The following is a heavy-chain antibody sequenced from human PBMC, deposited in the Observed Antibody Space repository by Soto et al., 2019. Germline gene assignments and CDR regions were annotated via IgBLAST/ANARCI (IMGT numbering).Heavy chain of an antibody. CDR2: IYYSGST. D-gene: IGHD2-8*01. Sequence: SETLSLTXTVSGGSISSGGYYWSWIRQHPGKGLEWIGYIYYSGSTYYNPSLKSRVTISVDTSKNQFSLKLSSVTAADTAVYYCARVCTNGVCFDYWGQGTLVTVSS. CDR1: GGSISSGGYY. V-gene: IGHV4-31*02. J-gene: IGHJ4*02. CDR3: ARVCTNGVCFDY.